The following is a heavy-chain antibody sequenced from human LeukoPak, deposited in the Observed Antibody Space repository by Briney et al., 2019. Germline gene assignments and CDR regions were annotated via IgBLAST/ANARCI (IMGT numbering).Heavy chain of an antibody. CDR3: ARVGCTMVRGVILRGYYFDY. CDR2: ISAYNGNT. D-gene: IGHD3-10*01. J-gene: IGHJ4*02. CDR1: GYTFTSYG. V-gene: IGHV1-18*01. Sequence: GASVKVSCKASGYTFTSYGISWVRQAPGQGLEWMGWISAYNGNTNYAQKLQGRVTMTTDTSTSTAYMELRSLRSDDTAVYYRARVGCTMVRGVILRGYYFDYWGQGTLVTVSS.